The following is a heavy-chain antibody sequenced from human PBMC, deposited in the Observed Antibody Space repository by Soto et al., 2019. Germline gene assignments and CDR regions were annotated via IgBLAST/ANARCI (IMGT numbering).Heavy chain of an antibody. CDR1: GYTFTSYD. J-gene: IGHJ4*02. CDR2: MNPNSGNT. D-gene: IGHD3-22*01. CDR3: AIGYDSSGYMDY. V-gene: IGHV1-8*01. Sequence: ASVKVSCKASGYTFTSYDINWVRQATGQGLEWMGWMNPNSGNTGYAQKFQGRVTMTRNTSISAAYMELSSLRSEDTAVYYCAIGYDSSGYMDYWGQGTLVTVSS.